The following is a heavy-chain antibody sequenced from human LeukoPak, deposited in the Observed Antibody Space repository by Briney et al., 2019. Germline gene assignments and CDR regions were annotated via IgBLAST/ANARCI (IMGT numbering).Heavy chain of an antibody. CDR2: LDPSGGGT. Sequence: ASVNVSCKASGYTFSTCYLHWVRQAPGQGLEWMGILDPSGGGTMYAQKFQDRVTMTRDTSTSTLYMELSSLRSEDTAAYYCVREFPNSCYFVSWGQGTLVTVSS. CDR1: GYTFSTCY. D-gene: IGHD4-23*01. CDR3: VREFPNSCYFVS. V-gene: IGHV1-46*01. J-gene: IGHJ4*02.